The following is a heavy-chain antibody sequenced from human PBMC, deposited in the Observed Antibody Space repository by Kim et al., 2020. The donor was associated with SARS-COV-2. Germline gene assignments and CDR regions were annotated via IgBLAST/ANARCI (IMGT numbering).Heavy chain of an antibody. D-gene: IGHD3-10*01. CDR1: GFTFDDYG. J-gene: IGHJ6*02. V-gene: IGHV3-20*04. CDR3: ARDDPGGGGRLEGSRFFYYYGMDV. Sequence: GGSLRLSCAASGFTFDDYGMSWVRQAPGKGLEWVSGINWNGGSTGYADSVKGRFTISRDNAKNSLYLQMNSLRAEDTALYYCARDDPGGGGRLEGSRFFYYYGMDVWGQGTTVTVSS. CDR2: INWNGGST.